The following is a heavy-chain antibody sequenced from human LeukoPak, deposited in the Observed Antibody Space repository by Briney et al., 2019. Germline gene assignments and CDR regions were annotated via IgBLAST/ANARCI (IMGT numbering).Heavy chain of an antibody. V-gene: IGHV4-39*02. CDR3: ARDANYRNRGAYPPPFDC. D-gene: IGHD5-24*01. CDR1: GDTISGSRFF. J-gene: IGHJ4*02. Sequence: PSETLSLTCTVSGDTISGSRFFWAWIRQPPGKGLEWIASLADPGSPKYSPSFQSRVSIFTDTAKNQLSLNLKSVTAADTAVYYGARDANYRNRGAYPPPFDCGGQGILVTFSS. CDR2: LADPGSP.